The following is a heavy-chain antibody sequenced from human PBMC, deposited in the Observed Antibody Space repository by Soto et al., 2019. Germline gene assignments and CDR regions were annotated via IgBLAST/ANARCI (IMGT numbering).Heavy chain of an antibody. D-gene: IGHD2-15*01. CDR3: GRWAGSNCYYGMDV. J-gene: IGHJ6*02. V-gene: IGHV4-59*01. CDR1: GGSINNYY. CDR2: IYYSGST. Sequence: PSETLSLTCTVSGGSINNYYWSWIRQPPGKGLEWIAYIYYSGSTNYNPSFKSRVIVSVDTSRNQFSLKLSSVTAADTAVYYCGRWAGSNCYYGMDVWGQGTTVTVSS.